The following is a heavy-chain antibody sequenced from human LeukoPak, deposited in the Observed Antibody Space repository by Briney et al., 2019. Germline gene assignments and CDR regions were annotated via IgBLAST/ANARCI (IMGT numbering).Heavy chain of an antibody. V-gene: IGHV1-8*01. Sequence: ASVKVSCKASGYTFTSYDINWVRQATGQGLEWMGWMNPNSGNTGYAQKFQGRVTMTRNTSISTAYMELSSLRSEDTAVYYCARGLAGSQITIFGMVTYNWFDPWGQGTLVTVSS. CDR2: MNPNSGNT. D-gene: IGHD3-3*01. CDR3: ARGLAGSQITIFGMVTYNWFDP. J-gene: IGHJ5*02. CDR1: GYTFTSYD.